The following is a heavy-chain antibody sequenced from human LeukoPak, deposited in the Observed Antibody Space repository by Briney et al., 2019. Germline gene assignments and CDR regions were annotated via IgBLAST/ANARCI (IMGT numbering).Heavy chain of an antibody. CDR2: IYPGDSDT. CDR3: ARQPATAHVDY. Sequence: GESLKISCKGSGYSFTSYWIGWVHQMPGKGLEWMGIIYPGDSDTRYSPSFQGLVTISADKSISTAYLQWSSLKASDTAMYYCARQPATAHVDYWGQGTLVTVSS. D-gene: IGHD2-21*02. CDR1: GYSFTSYW. V-gene: IGHV5-51*07. J-gene: IGHJ4*02.